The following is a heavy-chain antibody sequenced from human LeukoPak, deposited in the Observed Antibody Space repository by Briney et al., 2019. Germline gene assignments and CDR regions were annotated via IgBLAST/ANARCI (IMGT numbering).Heavy chain of an antibody. CDR1: GGSISGYY. CDR3: AKILTETGPTMDV. Sequence: PSETLSLTCTVSGGSISGYYWSWIRQPPGKGLEWIAYIYYNGISNYNPSLKSRVIISVDSSKNQFSLKLTSVTAADTAVYYCAKILTETGPTMDVWGQGTTVTVSS. V-gene: IGHV4-59*01. D-gene: IGHD1-20*01. CDR2: IYYNGIS. J-gene: IGHJ6*02.